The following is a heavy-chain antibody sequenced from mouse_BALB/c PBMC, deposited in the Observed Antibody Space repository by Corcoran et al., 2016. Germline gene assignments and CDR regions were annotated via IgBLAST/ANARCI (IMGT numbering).Heavy chain of an antibody. CDR3: ATGTSQFAY. Sequence: QIQLVQSGPELKKPGETVKISCKASGYTFTNYGMNWVKQTPGKGLKWMGWINTYTGEPTYAADFKGRFAFSLETSASTAYLQINNLKNEDMATYFCATGTSQFAYWGQGTLVTVSA. V-gene: IGHV9-1*02. D-gene: IGHD4-1*01. CDR2: INTYTGEP. J-gene: IGHJ3*01. CDR1: GYTFTNYG.